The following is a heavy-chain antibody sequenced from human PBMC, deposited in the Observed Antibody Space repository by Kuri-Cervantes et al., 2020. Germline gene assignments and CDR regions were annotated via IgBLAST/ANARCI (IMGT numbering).Heavy chain of an antibody. CDR1: GFTFSNAW. CDR2: IKSKTDGGTT. CDR3: ARDVPPMVRGVYPYYYGMDV. J-gene: IGHJ6*02. V-gene: IGHV3-15*01. Sequence: GESLKISCAASGFTFSNAWMSWVRQAPGKGLEWVGRIKSKTDGGTTDYAAPVKGRFTISRDDSKNTLYLQMNSLKTEDTAVYYCARDVPPMVRGVYPYYYGMDVWGQGTTVTVSS. D-gene: IGHD3-10*01.